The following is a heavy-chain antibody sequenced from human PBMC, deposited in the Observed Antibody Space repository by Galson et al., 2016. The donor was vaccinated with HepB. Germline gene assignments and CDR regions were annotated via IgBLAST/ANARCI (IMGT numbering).Heavy chain of an antibody. D-gene: IGHD2-2*01. Sequence: SLRLSCAASGFTFSNVWMTWVRQAPGKGLEWVSYITSSGSAIYYADSVKGRFTISRDNAENSLYLQMNSLRAEDTAVYYCARYHYCSSTSCQGIIDAFDIWGQGTMVTVSS. CDR1: GFTFSNVW. CDR3: ARYHYCSSTSCQGIIDAFDI. CDR2: ITSSGSAI. J-gene: IGHJ3*02. V-gene: IGHV3-11*04.